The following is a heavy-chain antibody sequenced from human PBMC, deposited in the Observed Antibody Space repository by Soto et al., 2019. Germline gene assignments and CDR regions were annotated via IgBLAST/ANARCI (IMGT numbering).Heavy chain of an antibody. D-gene: IGHD6-19*01. CDR3: ARVYPGSGWPYHYYGMDV. Sequence: EVHLVESGGGLVQLGGSLRLSCVASGFTFSSYWMSWVRQAPGKGLEWVANIKQDGSEKYYVDSVKDRFTISRDNAKNSLYLQMNSLRAEDSAVYYCARVYPGSGWPYHYYGMDVWGQGTTVTVSS. J-gene: IGHJ6*02. V-gene: IGHV3-7*01. CDR2: IKQDGSEK. CDR1: GFTFSSYW.